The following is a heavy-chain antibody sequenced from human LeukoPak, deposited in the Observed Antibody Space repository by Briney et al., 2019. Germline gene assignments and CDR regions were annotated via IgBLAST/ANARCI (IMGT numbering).Heavy chain of an antibody. CDR3: TAGTGTSDFDY. Sequence: PGGSLRLSCAASGFTFSDARMSWVRQAPGKGLEWVGRIKSKTDGGTTDYGAPVKDRFTISRDDSKNTLYLQMNSPKTEDTAVYYCTAGTGTSDFDYWGQGALVTVSS. V-gene: IGHV3-15*01. J-gene: IGHJ4*02. CDR1: GFTFSDAR. D-gene: IGHD1-7*01. CDR2: IKSKTDGGTT.